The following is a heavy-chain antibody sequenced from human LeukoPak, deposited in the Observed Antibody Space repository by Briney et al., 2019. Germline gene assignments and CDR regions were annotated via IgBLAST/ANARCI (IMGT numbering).Heavy chain of an antibody. D-gene: IGHD6-13*01. Sequence: GGSLRLSCAASGFTFSYYWMSWVRQAPGKGLEWVASIKQDGSEQYYVDSVKGRFTISRDNAKNSLYLQMNSLRAEDTAVYYCARWGTYSSSWLGAFDTWGQGTMVTVSS. J-gene: IGHJ3*02. CDR1: GFTFSYYW. CDR2: IKQDGSEQ. CDR3: ARWGTYSSSWLGAFDT. V-gene: IGHV3-7*05.